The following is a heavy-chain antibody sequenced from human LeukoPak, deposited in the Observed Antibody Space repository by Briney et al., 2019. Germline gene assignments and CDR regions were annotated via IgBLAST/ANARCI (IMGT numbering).Heavy chain of an antibody. J-gene: IGHJ4*02. CDR2: ISAYNGNT. V-gene: IGHV1-18*04. D-gene: IGHD3-10*01. CDR3: ARDESRGITMVRGVPDY. CDR1: GYTFTRYG. Sequence: GASVKVSCKASGYTFTRYGISWERQAPGQGLEWMGWISAYNGNTNYAQKLQGRVTMTTDTSTSTAYMELRSLRSDDTAVYYCARDESRGITMVRGVPDYWGQGALVTVSS.